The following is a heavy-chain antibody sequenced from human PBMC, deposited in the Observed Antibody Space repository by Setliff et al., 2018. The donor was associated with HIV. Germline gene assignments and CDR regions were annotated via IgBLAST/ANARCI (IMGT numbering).Heavy chain of an antibody. D-gene: IGHD2-15*01. J-gene: IGHJ4*02. V-gene: IGHV4-34*01. CDR2: INRFGIT. Sequence: PSETLSLTCAVYSGSFTGYYWTWIRQPPGKGLEWIGEINRFGITNYNPSLKSRLTLPVDTSKNQFSLNVNSVTAADTAVYYCARGGYCNSDNCDRGRNFDYWSQGMLVTAPQ. CDR3: ARGGYCNSDNCDRGRNFDY. CDR1: SGSFTGYY.